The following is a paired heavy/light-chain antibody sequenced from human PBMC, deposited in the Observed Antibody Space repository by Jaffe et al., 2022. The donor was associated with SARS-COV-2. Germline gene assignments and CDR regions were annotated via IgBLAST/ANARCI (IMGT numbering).Heavy chain of an antibody. CDR1: GFTFSDYY. CDR2: ISNGGDSI. D-gene: IGHD6-19*01. Sequence: QVQLVESGGGLVKPGGSLRLSCGASGFTFSDYYMSWIRQAPGKGPEWLSYISNGGDSIYYADSVKGRFTISRDNAKYSLYLQMDSLRVEDTAVYYCARVPVYSSGWQLDNWGHGALVTVSS. J-gene: IGHJ4*01. V-gene: IGHV3-11*01. CDR3: ARVPVYSSGWQLDN.
Light chain of an antibody. CDR2: KAS. CDR1: QSIAMW. Sequence: DFQMTQSPSTLSASVGDRITITCRASQSIAMWLAWYQQRPGKAPKLLIYKASSLHNGVPSRFSGSGSGTEFTLTISSLQPDDFATYYCQHYNNYLTTFGQGTKVEIK. V-gene: IGKV1-5*03. CDR3: QHYNNYLTT. J-gene: IGKJ1*01.